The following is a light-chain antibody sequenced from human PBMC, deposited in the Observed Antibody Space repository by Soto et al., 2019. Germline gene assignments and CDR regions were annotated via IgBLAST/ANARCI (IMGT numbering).Light chain of an antibody. CDR1: QSVRNN. V-gene: IGKV3-15*01. J-gene: IGKJ5*01. Sequence: IVMTQSPATLSASPGERATLACRASQSVRNNLAWYQQKPGQAPRLLIYGASTMATAFPARFSGSGSGTEFTLTISSLQSEDFALYYCQQYNNWPITFGQGTRLEIK. CDR3: QQYNNWPIT. CDR2: GAS.